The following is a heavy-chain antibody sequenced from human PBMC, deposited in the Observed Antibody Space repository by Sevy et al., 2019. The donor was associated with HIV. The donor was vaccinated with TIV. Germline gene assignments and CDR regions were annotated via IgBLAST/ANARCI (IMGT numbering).Heavy chain of an antibody. J-gene: IGHJ4*02. V-gene: IGHV3-11*01. CDR1: GFTFSDYY. D-gene: IGHD2-2*02. Sequence: GGSLRLSCAASGFTFSDYYMSWIRQAPGKGLEWVSYISSSGSTIYYADSVKGRFTISRNNAKNSLDLQMNSLRAEDTAVYYCARGTAWRYQLLYGGFDYWGQGTLVTVSS. CDR2: ISSSGSTI. CDR3: ARGTAWRYQLLYGGFDY.